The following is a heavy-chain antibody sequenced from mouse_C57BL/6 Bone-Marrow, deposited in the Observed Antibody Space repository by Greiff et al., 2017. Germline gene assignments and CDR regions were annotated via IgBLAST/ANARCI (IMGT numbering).Heavy chain of an antibody. V-gene: IGHV1-64*01. Sequence: QVQLQQPGAELVKPGASVKLSCKASGYTFTSYWMHWVKQRPGQGLEWIGMIHPNSGSTNYNEKFKSKATLTVDKSSSTAYMQLSSLTSEDSAVYYCATYYSNYVNFDYWGQGTTLTVSS. CDR3: ATYYSNYVNFDY. CDR1: GYTFTSYW. J-gene: IGHJ2*01. D-gene: IGHD2-5*01. CDR2: IHPNSGST.